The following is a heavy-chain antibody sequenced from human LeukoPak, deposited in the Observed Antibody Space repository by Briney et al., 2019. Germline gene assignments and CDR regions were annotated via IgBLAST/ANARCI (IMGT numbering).Heavy chain of an antibody. V-gene: IGHV4-34*01. CDR2: INHSGST. J-gene: IGHJ4*02. Sequence: SETLSLTCAVYGGSFSGYYWSWIRQPPGKGLEWSGEINHSGSTNYNPSLKSRVTISVDTSKNQFSLKLSSVTAADTAVYYCARVSPYCSGGSCYFDYWGQGTLVTVSS. CDR3: ARVSPYCSGGSCYFDY. D-gene: IGHD2-15*01. CDR1: GGSFSGYY.